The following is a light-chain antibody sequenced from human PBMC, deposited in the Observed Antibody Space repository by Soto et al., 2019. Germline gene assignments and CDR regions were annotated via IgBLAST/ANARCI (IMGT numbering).Light chain of an antibody. J-gene: IGLJ2*01. V-gene: IGLV2-14*01. CDR3: SSYTSSSTPVV. CDR1: SSDVGGYNY. CDR2: DVS. Sequence: QSALTQPASVSGSPGQSITISCPGTSSDVGGYNYVSWYQQHPGKAPKLMIYDVSNRPSGVSNRFSGSKSGNTASLTISGLQAEDEADYYCSSYTSSSTPVVFSGGTKLTVL.